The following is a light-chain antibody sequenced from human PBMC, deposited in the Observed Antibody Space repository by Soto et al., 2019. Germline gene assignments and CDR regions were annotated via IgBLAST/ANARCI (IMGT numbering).Light chain of an antibody. Sequence: QSALTQPASVSGSAGQSITISCTGTSSDVGSYNLVSWYQQYPGKAPKLMIYEGSKRPSGVSNRFSGSKSGNTASLTISGLQAEDEADYYCSAYTHSNTVIFGGGTQLTVL. CDR3: SAYTHSNTVI. CDR1: SSDVGSYNL. V-gene: IGLV2-14*02. J-gene: IGLJ2*01. CDR2: EGS.